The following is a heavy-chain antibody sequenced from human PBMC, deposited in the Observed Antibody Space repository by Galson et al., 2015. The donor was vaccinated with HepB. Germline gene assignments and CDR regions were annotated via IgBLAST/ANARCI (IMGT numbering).Heavy chain of an antibody. V-gene: IGHV1-3*01. J-gene: IGHJ6*03. CDR1: GYTFTSYA. D-gene: IGHD6-13*01. CDR3: ARDRGMKGPYSSSWTRSYYYYYMDV. CDR2: INAGNGNT. Sequence: QSGAEVKKPGASVKVSCKASGYTFTSYAMHWVRQAPGQRLEWMGWINAGNGNTKYSQKFQGRVTITRDTSASTAYMELSSLRSEDTAVYYCARDRGMKGPYSSSWTRSYYYYYMDVWGKGTTVTVSS.